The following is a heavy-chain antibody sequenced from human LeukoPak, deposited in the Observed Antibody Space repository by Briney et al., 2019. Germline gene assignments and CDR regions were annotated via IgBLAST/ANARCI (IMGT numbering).Heavy chain of an antibody. Sequence: PGGSLRLSCAASGFTVDDYGMSWVRHAPGKGLEWVSGINWNGGRTVYADSVKGRFTISRDNAKNSLYLQMNGLRAEDTALYYCARDQGYGEPSVWGQGTLVTVSS. J-gene: IGHJ4*02. D-gene: IGHD1-14*01. V-gene: IGHV3-20*04. CDR3: ARDQGYGEPSV. CDR1: GFTVDDYG. CDR2: INWNGGRT.